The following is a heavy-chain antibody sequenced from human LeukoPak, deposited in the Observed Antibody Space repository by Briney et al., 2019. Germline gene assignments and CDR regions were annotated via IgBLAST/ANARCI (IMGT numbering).Heavy chain of an antibody. D-gene: IGHD3-10*01. CDR3: ARGVDTTTINELGY. CDR2: ITPNGGSA. V-gene: IGHV3-74*01. CDR1: GFTFSDFW. J-gene: IGHJ1*01. Sequence: GGSLRLSCATSGFTFSDFWMHWVRQTPGKGLVWVARITPNGGSADYVDLVRGRFTISRDNAANTVYLRMNSLGADDMAVYFCARGVDTTTINELGYWGQGTLVTVSS.